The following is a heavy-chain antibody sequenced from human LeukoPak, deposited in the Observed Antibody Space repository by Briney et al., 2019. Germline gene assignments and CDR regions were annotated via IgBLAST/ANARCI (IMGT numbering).Heavy chain of an antibody. CDR1: GFTFSNAW. Sequence: GGSLRLSCAASGFTFSNAWMSWVRQAPGKGLERVGRIKSKTDGGTTDYAAPVKGRFTISRDDSKNTLYLQMNSLKTEDTAVYYCTTDGAHYDFWSGIDYWGQGTLVTVSS. CDR3: TTDGAHYDFWSGIDY. D-gene: IGHD3-3*01. CDR2: IKSKTDGGTT. J-gene: IGHJ4*02. V-gene: IGHV3-15*01.